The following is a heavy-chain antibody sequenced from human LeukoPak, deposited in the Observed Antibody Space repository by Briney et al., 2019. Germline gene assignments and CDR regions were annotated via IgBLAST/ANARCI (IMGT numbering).Heavy chain of an antibody. D-gene: IGHD6-13*01. CDR3: ARTGYSSSWYPFDY. CDR1: GFTFSSYW. CDR2: IRQDGSEK. J-gene: IGHJ4*02. V-gene: IGHV3-7*01. Sequence: GWSLRLSCAASGFTFSSYWMSWVRPAPGKGLEWVANIRQDGSEKYYVDSVKGRFTISREHGKNSLYLQMNSLRAEDTAVYYCARTGYSSSWYPFDYWGQGTLVTVSS.